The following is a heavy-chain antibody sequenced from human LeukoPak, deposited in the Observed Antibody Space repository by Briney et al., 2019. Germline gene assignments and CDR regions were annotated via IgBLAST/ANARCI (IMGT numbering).Heavy chain of an antibody. V-gene: IGHV3-23*01. CDR3: AKDTPEYDFWSGYYTNRNYFDY. CDR2: ISGSGGST. Sequence: GGSLRLSCAASGVTFSSYAMSWVRQAPGKGLEWVSAISGSGGSTYYADSVKGRFTISRDNSKNTLYLQMNSLRAEDTAVYYCAKDTPEYDFWSGYYTNRNYFDYWGREPWSPSPQ. J-gene: IGHJ4*02. CDR1: GVTFSSYA. D-gene: IGHD3-3*01.